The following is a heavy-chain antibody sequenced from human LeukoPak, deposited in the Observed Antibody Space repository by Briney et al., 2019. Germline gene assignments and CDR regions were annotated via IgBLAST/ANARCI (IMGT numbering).Heavy chain of an antibody. CDR3: ARWSTVKFDY. J-gene: IGHJ4*02. CDR1: GGSITNSYW. D-gene: IGHD4-17*01. V-gene: IGHV4-4*02. CDR2: IYYSGST. Sequence: PSETLSLTCAVSGGSITNSYWWTWVRQSPGKGLEWVGEIYYSGSTNYNPSLKSRVTISVDTSKNQFSLKLSSVTAADTAVYYCARWSTVKFDYWGQGTLVTVSS.